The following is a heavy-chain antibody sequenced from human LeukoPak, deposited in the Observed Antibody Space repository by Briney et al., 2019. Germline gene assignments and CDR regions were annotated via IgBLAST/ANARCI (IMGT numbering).Heavy chain of an antibody. V-gene: IGHV4-4*07. CDR2: IYSSGST. Sequence: SETLSLTCTVSGGSISSYYGSWIRQPAGRGLEWIGRIYSSGSTNYNPSLKSRVTLSVDTSKNQFSLKLSSVTAADTAVYYCARSTEGWFDPWGQGTLVTVSS. J-gene: IGHJ5*02. CDR3: ARSTEGWFDP. CDR1: GGSISSYY.